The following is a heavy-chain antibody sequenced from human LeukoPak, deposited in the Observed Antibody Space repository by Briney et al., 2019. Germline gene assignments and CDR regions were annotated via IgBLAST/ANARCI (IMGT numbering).Heavy chain of an antibody. J-gene: IGHJ6*02. D-gene: IGHD2-21*02. CDR2: IKQDGGEK. CDR1: GFTFSSYW. Sequence: GGSLRLSCAASGFTFSSYWMTWVRQAPGKGLEWVANIKQDGGEKYYVDSVKGRFTISRDNAKNSLYLQMNSLRAEDTAVYYCARDFIVVVTAMNYGMDVWGQGTTVTVSS. V-gene: IGHV3-7*01. CDR3: ARDFIVVVTAMNYGMDV.